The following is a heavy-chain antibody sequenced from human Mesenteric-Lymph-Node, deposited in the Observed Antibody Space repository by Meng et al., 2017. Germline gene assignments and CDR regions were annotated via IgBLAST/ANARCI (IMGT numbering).Heavy chain of an antibody. CDR2: FLHDGDT. J-gene: IGHJ4*02. D-gene: IGHD6-19*01. V-gene: IGHV4-59*02. CDR1: NGSATGNY. Sequence: SESLSPTCIVSNGSATGNYWTWIRQPPGKGLEWIGYFLHDGDTAYNPSLSSRVTIPLDRSKSQFSLRLKSATAADTAVYYCTRGLYSSGWYTPFDYWGQGTLVTVSS. CDR3: TRGLYSSGWYTPFDY.